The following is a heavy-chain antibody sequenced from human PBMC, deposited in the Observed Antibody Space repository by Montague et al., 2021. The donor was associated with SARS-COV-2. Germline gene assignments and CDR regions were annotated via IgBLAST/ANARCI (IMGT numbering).Heavy chain of an antibody. Sequence: TLSLTCVVYGGPFSGYYWSWIRQHPGKGLEWIGYMYDSGSTYYNPSLTSRVTMPLDTSKNQFSLKLSSVTAADTAVYYCARGDGVVVAAPYIWGQGTMVTVSS. D-gene: IGHD2-15*01. CDR1: GGPFSGYY. CDR3: ARGDGVVVAAPYI. J-gene: IGHJ3*02. CDR2: MYDSGST. V-gene: IGHV4-31*11.